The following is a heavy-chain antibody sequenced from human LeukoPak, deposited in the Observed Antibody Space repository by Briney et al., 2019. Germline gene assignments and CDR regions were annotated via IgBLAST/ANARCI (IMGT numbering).Heavy chain of an antibody. D-gene: IGHD3-3*01. Sequence: GGSLRLSCAASGFTFSSYGMNWVRQAPGKGLEWVSSFSSSSSYIYYADSVRGRFTTSRDNAKNSLYLQMNSLRAEDTAVYYCARGTGTIFGVVIKRNWFDPWGQGTLVTVSS. V-gene: IGHV3-21*01. CDR2: FSSSSSYI. CDR3: ARGTGTIFGVVIKRNWFDP. J-gene: IGHJ5*02. CDR1: GFTFSSYG.